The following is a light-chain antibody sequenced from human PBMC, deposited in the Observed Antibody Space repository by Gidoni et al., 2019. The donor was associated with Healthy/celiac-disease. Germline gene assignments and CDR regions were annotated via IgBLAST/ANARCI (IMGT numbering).Light chain of an antibody. CDR1: RSNIGTGYD. Sequence: QFVLTQPPSVSVAPGQRVTISCTGSRSNIGTGYDVHWSQQLPGTAPKLLTYGNSNRPTGVPDRFSGSKSGTSASLAISGLQAEDEADYYCQSYDSNLSGRVFGGGTKLTVL. V-gene: IGLV1-40*01. J-gene: IGLJ3*02. CDR3: QSYDSNLSGRV. CDR2: GNS.